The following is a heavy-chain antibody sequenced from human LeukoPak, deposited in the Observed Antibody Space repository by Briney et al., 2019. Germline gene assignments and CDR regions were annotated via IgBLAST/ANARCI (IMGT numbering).Heavy chain of an antibody. D-gene: IGHD4-17*01. Sequence: GGSLRLSCAASGFTFSSSWMHWVRQVPGKGLLWVSRLSGDGSSTKYADSLKGRFTISRDNAKNTLYLRMNSLRAEDTAVYFCARASTTVPNLLDNWGQGTLVTVSS. V-gene: IGHV3-74*03. CDR3: ARASTTVPNLLDN. CDR1: GFTFSSSW. J-gene: IGHJ4*02. CDR2: LSGDGSST.